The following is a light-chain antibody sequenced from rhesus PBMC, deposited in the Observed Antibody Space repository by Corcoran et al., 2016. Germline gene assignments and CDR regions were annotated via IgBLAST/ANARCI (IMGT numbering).Light chain of an antibody. V-gene: IGLV2-23*01. J-gene: IGLJ1*01. CDR2: EVS. CDR3: SSYAGSNTFI. Sequence: QAALTQPPSVSGSHGQSVTISCTGTSSDIGGYNYVSWYQQHPGKAPKLMIYEVSKRPSGVSDRFSGSKSGNTASLTISGLQSEDEADYYGSSYAGSNTFIFGAGTRLTVL. CDR1: SSDIGGYNY.